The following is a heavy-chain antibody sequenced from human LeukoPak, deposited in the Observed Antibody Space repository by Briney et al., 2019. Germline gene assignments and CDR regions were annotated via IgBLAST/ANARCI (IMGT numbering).Heavy chain of an antibody. V-gene: IGHV3-48*01. Sequence: PGGSLRLSCAASGFTVNTYDMHWVRQAPGEGPEWIAYFGISGTIYYADSVRGRFTISRDNAKNSLFLQMNSLRVDDTAIYYCTGYGVYPYWGQGAPGTVSS. CDR2: FGISGTI. D-gene: IGHD4-17*01. CDR1: GFTVNTYD. J-gene: IGHJ4*02. CDR3: TGYGVYPY.